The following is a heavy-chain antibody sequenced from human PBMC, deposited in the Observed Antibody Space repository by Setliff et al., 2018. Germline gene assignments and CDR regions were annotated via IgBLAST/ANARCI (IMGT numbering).Heavy chain of an antibody. Sequence: ASVKVSCKASGYTFTSYVINWVRQATGQGLEWMGWMNPNSGNTGYAQRFQGRVTMTRNTSISTAYMELSSLRSEDTAVYYCARGRERDYNFWSGYYTYYYYGMDVWGQGTTVTVSS. CDR3: ARGRERDYNFWSGYYTYYYYGMDV. J-gene: IGHJ6*02. CDR2: MNPNSGNT. V-gene: IGHV1-8*02. D-gene: IGHD3-3*01. CDR1: GYTFTSYV.